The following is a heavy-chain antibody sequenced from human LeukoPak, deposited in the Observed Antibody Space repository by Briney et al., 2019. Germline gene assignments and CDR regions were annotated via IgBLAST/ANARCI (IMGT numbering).Heavy chain of an antibody. CDR1: GFTFSSYA. D-gene: IGHD1-20*01. Sequence: GSLRLSCAASGFTFSSYAMSWIRQPPGKGLEWIGYIYYSGSINYNPSLKSRVTISVDTSKNQFSLKLSSVTAADTAVYYCATFVITGTTYFDYWGQGTLVTVSS. V-gene: IGHV4-59*01. CDR2: IYYSGSI. J-gene: IGHJ4*02. CDR3: ATFVITGTTYFDY.